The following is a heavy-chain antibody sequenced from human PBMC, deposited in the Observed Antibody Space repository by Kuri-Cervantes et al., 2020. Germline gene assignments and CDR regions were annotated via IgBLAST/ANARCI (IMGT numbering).Heavy chain of an antibody. CDR2: IYYSGST. J-gene: IGHJ4*02. CDR3: AGSSGYYFDY. D-gene: IGHD3-22*01. Sequence: ESLKISCTVSGGSISSGGYYWSWIRQPPGKGLEWIGYIYYSGSTNYNPSLKSRVTISVDTSKNQFSLKLSSVTAADTAVYYCAGSSGYYFDYWGQGTLVTVSS. CDR1: GGSISSGGYY. V-gene: IGHV4-61*08.